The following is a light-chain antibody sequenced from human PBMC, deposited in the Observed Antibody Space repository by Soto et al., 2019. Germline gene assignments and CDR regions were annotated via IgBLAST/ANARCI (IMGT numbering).Light chain of an antibody. Sequence: SYELTQPPSVSVAPGQTATITCEGNDIGGKSVHWYQQKPGQAPVLVLYDDNDRPSGIPERFSGFNSGDMATLTISRVEAGTEADYYCQVWDSRSAHYVFGPGTKVTVL. V-gene: IGLV3-21*02. J-gene: IGLJ1*01. CDR1: DIGGKS. CDR3: QVWDSRSAHYV. CDR2: DDN.